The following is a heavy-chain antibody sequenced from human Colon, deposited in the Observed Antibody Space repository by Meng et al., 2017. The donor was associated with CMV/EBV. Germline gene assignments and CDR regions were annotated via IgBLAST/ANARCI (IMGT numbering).Heavy chain of an antibody. CDR3: AKDLSPGIAVFDY. CDR1: RITFSRYF. CDR2: ISSCCPTI. V-gene: IGHV3-48*04. Sequence: GESLKISCVASRITFSRYFLKRVRQAPGKGLEWVSHISSCCPTIYYADSAKGRFTFSRDNAKNTLYLQMNSLRADDTAVYFCAKDLSPGIAVFDYWGQGTLVTVSS. J-gene: IGHJ4*02. D-gene: IGHD6-19*01.